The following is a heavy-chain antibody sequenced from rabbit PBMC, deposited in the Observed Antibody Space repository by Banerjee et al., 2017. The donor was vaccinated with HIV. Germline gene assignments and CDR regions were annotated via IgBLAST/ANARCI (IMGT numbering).Heavy chain of an antibody. CDR1: GFDISSYNM. V-gene: IGHV1S45*01. CDR3: ARDPLLVVAGVAAYYGMDL. J-gene: IGHJ6*01. CDR2: INIGGSA. D-gene: IGHD4-1*01. Sequence: QEQLKETGGGLVQPEGSLTLTCKASGFDISSYNMQWVRQSPGKGLESIGFINIGGSAYYASWAKGRFTISKTSSTTVTLQMTSLTAADTATYFCARDPLLVVAGVAAYYGMDLWGPGTLVTVS.